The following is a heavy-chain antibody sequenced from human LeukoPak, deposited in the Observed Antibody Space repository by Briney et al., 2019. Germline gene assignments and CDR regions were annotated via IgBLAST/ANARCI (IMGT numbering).Heavy chain of an antibody. Sequence: GGSLRLSCAASGFTFSDQSMNWVRQAPGKGLEWVSSISANSLHIFYADTVKGRFTISRDNAKNSLYLQMNNLRVEDTAVYYCVGPDSQFDCWGQGTLVTVSS. J-gene: IGHJ4*02. V-gene: IGHV3-21*01. D-gene: IGHD3-10*01. CDR3: VGPDSQFDC. CDR1: GFTFSDQS. CDR2: ISANSLHI.